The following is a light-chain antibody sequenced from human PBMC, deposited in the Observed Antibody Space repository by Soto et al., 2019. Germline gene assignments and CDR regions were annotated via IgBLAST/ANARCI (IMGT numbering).Light chain of an antibody. CDR3: CSYAGSSTYWV. J-gene: IGLJ3*02. Sequence: QSALTQPASVSGSPGQSITISCTGTSSDVGSYNLVSWYQQHPGKAPKLMIYEVSKRPSGVSNRFSGSKSGNTASLTISRLQAEDEADYYCCSYAGSSTYWVFGGGTKVTVL. CDR1: SSDVGSYNL. CDR2: EVS. V-gene: IGLV2-23*02.